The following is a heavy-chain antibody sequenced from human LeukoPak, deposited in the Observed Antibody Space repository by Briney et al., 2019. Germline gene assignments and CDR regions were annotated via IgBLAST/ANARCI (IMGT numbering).Heavy chain of an antibody. CDR2: INTNTGNP. J-gene: IGHJ4*02. V-gene: IGHV7-4-1*02. Sequence: ASVKVSRKASGYTFTSYAMNWVRQAPGQGLEWMGWINTNTGNPTYAQGFTGRFVFSLDTSVSTAYLQISSLKAEDTAVYYCARDKDYDYVWGTHFDYWGQGTLVTVSS. CDR1: GYTFTSYA. D-gene: IGHD3-16*01. CDR3: ARDKDYDYVWGTHFDY.